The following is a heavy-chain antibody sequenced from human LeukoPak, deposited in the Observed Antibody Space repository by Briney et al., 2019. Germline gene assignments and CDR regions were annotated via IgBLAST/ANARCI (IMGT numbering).Heavy chain of an antibody. V-gene: IGHV3-23*01. CDR2: ITGSGGRI. CDR3: ARGTPSGSSWPNYYYYYMDV. D-gene: IGHD6-13*01. Sequence: PGGSLRLSCAASGFTFDSYAMNWVRQAPGKGLEWVSGITGSGGRIYYADSVKGRFTISRDNSKNTLYLQMNSLRAEDTAVYYCARGTPSGSSWPNYYYYYMDVGGKGTTVTISS. J-gene: IGHJ6*03. CDR1: GFTFDSYA.